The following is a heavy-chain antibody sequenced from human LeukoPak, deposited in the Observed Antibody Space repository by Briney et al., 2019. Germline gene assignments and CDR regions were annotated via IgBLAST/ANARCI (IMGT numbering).Heavy chain of an antibody. D-gene: IGHD3-10*01. Sequence: GGSLRLSCGASGFTFNDYYMTWIRQAPGKGLEWVSYISTHGSIIYYADSVKGRFTISRDNAKNSLYLQMNTLRAEGTAVYYCARVGLSDYGSGTYADYWGQGTLVTVSS. CDR2: ISTHGSII. J-gene: IGHJ4*02. CDR3: ARVGLSDYGSGTYADY. V-gene: IGHV3-11*04. CDR1: GFTFNDYY.